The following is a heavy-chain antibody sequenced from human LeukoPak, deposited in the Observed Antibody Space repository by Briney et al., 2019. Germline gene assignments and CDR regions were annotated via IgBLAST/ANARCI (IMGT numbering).Heavy chain of an antibody. V-gene: IGHV3-73*01. CDR3: TRGVRRAYFDY. D-gene: IGHD1-1*01. Sequence: GGSLRLSCAASGFIFSDSAVHWVRQASGKGLEWVGRIRSKSNSYATAYAASVKGRFTISRDDSKNTAYLQMNSLKTEDTAVYYCTRGVRRAYFDYWGQGTLVTVSS. CDR1: GFIFSDSA. J-gene: IGHJ4*02. CDR2: IRSKSNSYAT.